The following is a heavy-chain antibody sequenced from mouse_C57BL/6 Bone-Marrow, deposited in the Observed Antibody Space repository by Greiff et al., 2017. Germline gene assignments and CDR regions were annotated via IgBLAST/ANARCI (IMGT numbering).Heavy chain of an antibody. D-gene: IGHD2-2*01. V-gene: IGHV1-50*01. Sequence: QVQLQQPGAELVKPGASVKLSCKASGYTFTSYWMQWVKQRPGQGLEWIGEIDPSDSYTNYNQKFKGKATLTVDTSSSSAYMQLSSLTSEDSAVYYCARLGVTTAWFAYWGQGTLVTVSA. CDR1: GYTFTSYW. CDR3: ARLGVTTAWFAY. CDR2: IDPSDSYT. J-gene: IGHJ3*01.